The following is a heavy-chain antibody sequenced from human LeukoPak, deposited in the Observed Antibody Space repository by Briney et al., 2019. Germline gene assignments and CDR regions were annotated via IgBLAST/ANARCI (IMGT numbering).Heavy chain of an antibody. Sequence: SETLSLTCAVYGGSFSGYYWSWIRQPPGKGLEWIGEINHSGSTNYNPSLKSRVTISVDTSKNQFPLKLSSVTAADTAVYYCARGSHYYDSSGYYFDYWGQGTLVTVSS. D-gene: IGHD3-22*01. CDR2: INHSGST. V-gene: IGHV4-34*01. CDR3: ARGSHYYDSSGYYFDY. J-gene: IGHJ4*02. CDR1: GGSFSGYY.